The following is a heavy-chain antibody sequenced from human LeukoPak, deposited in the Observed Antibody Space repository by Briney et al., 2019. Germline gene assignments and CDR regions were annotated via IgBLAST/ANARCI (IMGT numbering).Heavy chain of an antibody. Sequence: HGESLKISCKGSGYSFTSYWIGWVRQMPGKGLEWMGIIYPGDSDTRYSPSFQGQVTISADKSISTAYLQWSSLKASDTAMYYCARLGDYGDYVEWEPFDYWGQGTLVTVPS. V-gene: IGHV5-51*01. J-gene: IGHJ4*02. CDR2: IYPGDSDT. D-gene: IGHD4-17*01. CDR1: GYSFTSYW. CDR3: ARLGDYGDYVEWEPFDY.